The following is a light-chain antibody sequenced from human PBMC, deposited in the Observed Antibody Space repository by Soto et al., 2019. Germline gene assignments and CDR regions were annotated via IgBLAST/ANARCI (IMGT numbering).Light chain of an antibody. CDR3: QQYDNLYSP. J-gene: IGKJ4*01. CDR2: DAS. V-gene: IGKV1-33*01. CDR1: QDISNY. Sequence: DIQMTQSPSSLSASVGDRVTITCQASQDISNYLNWYQQKPGKAPKLLIYDASNLETGVPSRFSGSGSGTDFTFTISSLQPDDIATYYCQQYDNLYSPFGGGTKVEIK.